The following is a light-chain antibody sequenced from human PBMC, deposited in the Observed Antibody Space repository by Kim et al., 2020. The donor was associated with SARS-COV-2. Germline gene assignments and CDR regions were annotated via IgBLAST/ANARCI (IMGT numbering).Light chain of an antibody. CDR2: DAS. CDR3: QQYNAYWYS. V-gene: IGKV1-5*01. J-gene: IGKJ2*01. Sequence: DIQMTQSPSTLSASLGSRVTITCRASQHLDKWVAWYQQKPGKPPKLLIYDASSLESGVPSRFSGNGAGTEVTLTFSSLQPDDFAAYYCQQYNAYWYSFGQGTKLEI. CDR1: QHLDKW.